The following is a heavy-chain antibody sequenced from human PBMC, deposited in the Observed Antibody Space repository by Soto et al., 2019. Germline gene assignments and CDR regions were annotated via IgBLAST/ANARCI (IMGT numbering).Heavy chain of an antibody. CDR1: GGSISSYY. D-gene: IGHD1-1*01. Sequence: QVQLQESGPGLVKPSETLSLTCTVSGGSISSYYWSWIRQPPGKGLEWIGYIYYSGSTNYNPSLKRRVPISVDTSKNLSYLKLSSVTAADTAVYYCARHLAGTSDYWGQGTLVTVSS. V-gene: IGHV4-59*08. CDR2: IYYSGST. J-gene: IGHJ4*02. CDR3: ARHLAGTSDY.